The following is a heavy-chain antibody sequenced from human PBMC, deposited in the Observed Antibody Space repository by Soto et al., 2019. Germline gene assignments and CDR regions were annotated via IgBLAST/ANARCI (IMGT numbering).Heavy chain of an antibody. CDR2: IYYSGST. V-gene: IGHV4-39*01. CDR1: GGSISSSSYY. D-gene: IGHD6-6*01. J-gene: IGHJ4*02. CDR3: ARHDGQQLALSYFDY. Sequence: QLQLQESGPGLVKPSETLSLTCTVSGGSISSSSYYWGWIRQPPGKGLEWIGSIYYSGSTYYNPSLKSRVTISVDTSKNQFSLKLSSVTAADTAVYYCARHDGQQLALSYFDYWGQGTLVTVSS.